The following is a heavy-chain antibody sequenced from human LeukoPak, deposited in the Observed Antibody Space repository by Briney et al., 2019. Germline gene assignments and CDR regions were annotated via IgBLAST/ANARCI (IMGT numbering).Heavy chain of an antibody. V-gene: IGHV3-21*01. J-gene: IGHJ4*02. CDR2: ISSSSSYI. CDR3: ARDLARSAPEYYFDY. CDR1: GFTFSSYS. Sequence: PGGSLRLSCAASGFTFSSYSMNWVRQAPGKGLEWVSSISSSSSYIYYADSVKGRFTISRDNAKNSLYLQMNSLRAEDMAVYYCARDLARSAPEYYFDYWGQGTLVTVSS. D-gene: IGHD6-6*01.